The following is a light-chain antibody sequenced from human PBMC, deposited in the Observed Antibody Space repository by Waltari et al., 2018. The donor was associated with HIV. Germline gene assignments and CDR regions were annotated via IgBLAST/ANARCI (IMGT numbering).Light chain of an antibody. CDR1: QGISTY. CDR3: QQVNTAFT. Sequence: DIQLTQFPSFLSASVGDRVTIPCRAGQGISTYLAWYQQKPGKAPKLLIYAASTLQSGVPSRFSGSGSGTEFTLTISSLQPEDFATYYCQQVNTAFTFGPGTKVEIK. CDR2: AAS. J-gene: IGKJ3*01. V-gene: IGKV1-9*01.